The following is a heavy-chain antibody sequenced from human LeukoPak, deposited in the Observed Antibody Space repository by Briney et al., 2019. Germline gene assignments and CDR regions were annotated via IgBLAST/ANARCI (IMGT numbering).Heavy chain of an antibody. D-gene: IGHD6-19*01. J-gene: IGHJ4*02. CDR2: INPGGAET. CDR1: GFSLSNYW. CDR3: GRFGYVAGVDL. Sequence: GGSLRLSCAASGFSLSNYWVTWVRQAPGTGLEWVANINPGGAETYYVEPVKGRFTISRDNAKNLVYLQMNSLRAEDSAVYHCGRFGYVAGVDLWGQGTLVTVSS. V-gene: IGHV3-7*01.